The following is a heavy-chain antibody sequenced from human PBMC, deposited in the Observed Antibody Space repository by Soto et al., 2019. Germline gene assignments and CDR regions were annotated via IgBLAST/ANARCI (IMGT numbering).Heavy chain of an antibody. CDR1: GFTFRSHW. Sequence: RLLRVSYGASGFTFRSHWVSCVRQATGKGLEWVANIKQDGSEKYYVDSVKGRFTISRDNAKNSLYLQMNSLRAEDTAVYYCATSGGGWLQPPVWGQGTLVTVSS. D-gene: IGHD5-12*01. V-gene: IGHV3-7*03. CDR2: IKQDGSEK. CDR3: ATSGGGWLQPPV. J-gene: IGHJ4*02.